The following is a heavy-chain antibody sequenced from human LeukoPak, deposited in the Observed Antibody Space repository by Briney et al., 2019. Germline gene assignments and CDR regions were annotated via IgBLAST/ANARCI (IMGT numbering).Heavy chain of an antibody. CDR1: GYTFTDYY. V-gene: IGHV1-69-2*01. J-gene: IGHJ5*02. CDR2: VDPEDGET. CDR3: VTDAPGSGYYYDSSGYYH. D-gene: IGHD3-22*01. Sequence: ASVKVSCKVSGYTFTDYYMHWVQQAPGKGLEWMGLVDPEDGETIYAEKFQGRVTITADTSTDTAYMELSSLRSEDTAVYYCVTDAPGSGYYYDSSGYYHWGQGTLVAVSS.